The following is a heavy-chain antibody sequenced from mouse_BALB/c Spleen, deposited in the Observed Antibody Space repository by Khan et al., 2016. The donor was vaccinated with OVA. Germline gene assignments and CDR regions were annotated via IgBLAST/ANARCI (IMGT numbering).Heavy chain of an antibody. V-gene: IGHV2-9*02. CDR1: GFSLTSYA. CDR3: TRNREPDYFDY. CDR2: IWAGGST. J-gene: IGHJ2*01. Sequence: VQLQESGPGLVAPSQSLSITCTVTGFSLTSYAIHWIRQPPGKGLEWLGVIWAGGSTNYNSALMSRLSISNDNSKSQVFLKMNSLQTHDSAVYYCTRNREPDYFDYWGQGTTLTVSS.